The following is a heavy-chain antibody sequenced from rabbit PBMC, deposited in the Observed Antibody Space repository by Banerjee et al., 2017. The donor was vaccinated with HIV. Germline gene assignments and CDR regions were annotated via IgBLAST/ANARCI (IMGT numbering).Heavy chain of an antibody. Sequence: QEQLVESGGDLVKPGASLTLTCTASGFSFSNKYVMRWVRQAPGKGLEWIACINTSSGNTVYATWAKGRFTISKTSWTTVTLQMTSLTAADTATYFCARDLPGVIGWNFNLWGQGTLVTVS. D-gene: IGHD1-1*01. CDR3: ARDLPGVIGWNFNL. V-gene: IGHV1S45*01. J-gene: IGHJ4*01. CDR1: GFSFSNKYV. CDR2: INTSSGNT.